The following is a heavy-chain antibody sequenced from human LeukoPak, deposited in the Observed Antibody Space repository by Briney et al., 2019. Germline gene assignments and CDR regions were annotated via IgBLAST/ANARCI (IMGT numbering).Heavy chain of an antibody. CDR2: INPGDSST. Sequence: ASVKVSCKASGYTFTSYYMHWVLHAPGQGLEGMGIINPGDSSTTYAQKFQGRVTMTRDTSTSTVYMELSRLRSEDTAVYYCARHQGAGESPCDYWGQGTLVTVSS. D-gene: IGHD3-16*01. CDR1: GYTFTSYY. J-gene: IGHJ4*02. V-gene: IGHV1-46*01. CDR3: ARHQGAGESPCDY.